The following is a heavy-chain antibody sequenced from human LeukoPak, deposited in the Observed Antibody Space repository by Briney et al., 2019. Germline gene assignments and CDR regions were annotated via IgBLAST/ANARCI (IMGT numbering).Heavy chain of an antibody. CDR1: GYTFTSYY. Sequence: ASVKVSCKASGYTFTSYYMHWVRQAPGQGLEWMGIINPSGGSTSYAQKFQGRVTMTRDMSTSTVYMELSSLRSEDTAVYYCARDRRASWADYYYYMDVWGKGTTVTISS. V-gene: IGHV1-46*01. CDR2: INPSGGST. J-gene: IGHJ6*03. CDR3: ARDRRASWADYYYYMDV.